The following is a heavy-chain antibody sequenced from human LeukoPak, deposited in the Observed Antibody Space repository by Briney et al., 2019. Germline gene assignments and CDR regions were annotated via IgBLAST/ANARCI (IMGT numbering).Heavy chain of an antibody. CDR1: GGSISSYY. CDR2: IYYSGST. D-gene: IGHD1-26*01. CDR3: ARGLRGVGDY. J-gene: IGHJ4*02. V-gene: IGHV4-59*08. Sequence: SETLSLTCTVSGGSISSYYWSWIRQPPGKGLEWIGYIYYSGSTNYNPSLKSRVTISVDTSKNQFSLKLSSVTAADTAVYYYARGLRGVGDYWGQGTLVTVSS.